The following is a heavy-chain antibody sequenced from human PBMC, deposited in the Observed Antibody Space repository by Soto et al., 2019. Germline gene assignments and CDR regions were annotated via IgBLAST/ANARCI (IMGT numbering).Heavy chain of an antibody. V-gene: IGHV5-51*01. Sequence: GESLKISCKGSGYSFTSYWIGWVRQMPGKGLEWMGIIYPGDSDTRYSPSFQGQVTISADKSISTAYLQWSSLKASDTAMYYCARQGYSSGVYYYYYGMDVWGQGTTVTVSS. CDR1: GYSFTSYW. J-gene: IGHJ6*02. CDR3: ARQGYSSGVYYYYYGMDV. CDR2: IYPGDSDT. D-gene: IGHD6-19*01.